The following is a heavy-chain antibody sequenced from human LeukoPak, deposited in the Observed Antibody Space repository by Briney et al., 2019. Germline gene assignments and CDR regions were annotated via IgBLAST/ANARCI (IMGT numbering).Heavy chain of an antibody. CDR2: IWYDGSNK. Sequence: GGSLRLSCAASGFTFSSYGMHWVRQAPGKGLEWVAIIWYDGSNKYYADSVRGRFTISRDNSKNTLYLQMNSLRTEDTAMYYCAKVFEVRGARRPKDYWGQGTLVIVSS. V-gene: IGHV3-30*02. J-gene: IGHJ4*02. CDR3: AKVFEVRGARRPKDY. D-gene: IGHD3-10*01. CDR1: GFTFSSYG.